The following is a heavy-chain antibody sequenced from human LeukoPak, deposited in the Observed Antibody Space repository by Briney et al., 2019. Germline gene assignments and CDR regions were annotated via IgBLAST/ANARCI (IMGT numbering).Heavy chain of an antibody. V-gene: IGHV1-69*04. CDR1: GGTFSSYA. J-gene: IGHJ6*02. CDR2: IIPILGMA. Sequence: SVKVSCKASGGTFSSYAISWVRQAPGQGLEWMGRIIPILGMANYAQKFQGRVTITADKSTSTAYMELSSLRFEDTAVYYCARESVVPAAKDYYYYGMDVWGQGTTVTVSS. D-gene: IGHD2-2*01. CDR3: ARESVVPAAKDYYYYGMDV.